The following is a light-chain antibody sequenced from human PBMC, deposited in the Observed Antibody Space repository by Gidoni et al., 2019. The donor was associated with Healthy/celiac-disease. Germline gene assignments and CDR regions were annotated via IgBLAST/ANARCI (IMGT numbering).Light chain of an antibody. J-gene: IGKJ2*03. Sequence: DIVMTQSPHSLSVSLGERATINCKSSQIVVYSSNNKNYLAWYQQKPGQPPKLLIYWASTREEGVHDRCSGSGAGTDLMRISSSMQDEDVAVYYCQKYYSTPQSFGQGTKVEIK. CDR3: QKYYSTPQS. CDR1: QIVVYSSNNKNY. V-gene: IGKV4-1*01. CDR2: WAS.